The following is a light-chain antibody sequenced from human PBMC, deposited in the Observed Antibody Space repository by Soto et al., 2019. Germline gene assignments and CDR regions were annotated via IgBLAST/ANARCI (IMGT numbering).Light chain of an antibody. Sequence: QSVLTQPPSVSGAPGQGVTISCTGTNSNIGAGYDVQWYQQFPGTAPQLLIYSNDNRPSGVPDRFSASKSGTSASLAITGLQAEDEADFYCQSYDASLSAWVFGGGT. J-gene: IGLJ3*02. CDR2: SND. CDR3: QSYDASLSAWV. CDR1: NSNIGAGYD. V-gene: IGLV1-40*01.